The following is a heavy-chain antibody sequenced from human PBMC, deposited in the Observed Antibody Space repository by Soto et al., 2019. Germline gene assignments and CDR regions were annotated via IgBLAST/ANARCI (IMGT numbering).Heavy chain of an antibody. CDR3: ARYEAVAGTDFDD. D-gene: IGHD6-19*01. CDR2: IYHSGST. V-gene: IGHV4-4*02. CDR1: GGSISSSNW. J-gene: IGHJ4*02. Sequence: SETLSLTCAVSGGSISSSNWWSWVRQPPGKGLEWIGEIYHSGSTNYNPSLKSRVTISVDKSKNQFSLKLSSVTAADTAVYYCARYEAVAGTDFDDWGQGTLVTVSS.